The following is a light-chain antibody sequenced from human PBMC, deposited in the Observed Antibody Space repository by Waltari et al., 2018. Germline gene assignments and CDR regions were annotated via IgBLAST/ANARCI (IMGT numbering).Light chain of an antibody. CDR1: SEHSSYA. Sequence: QLVVTQSPSASASLGASVKLTCTLSSEHSSYAIAWHPQQPEKGPRYLMRLNSDGSQSKGDGIPDRFSGSSSGSERYLTISSLQSEDEADYYCQTWGTDMWVFGGGTKLTVL. CDR2: LNSDGSQ. J-gene: IGLJ3*02. CDR3: QTWGTDMWV. V-gene: IGLV4-69*01.